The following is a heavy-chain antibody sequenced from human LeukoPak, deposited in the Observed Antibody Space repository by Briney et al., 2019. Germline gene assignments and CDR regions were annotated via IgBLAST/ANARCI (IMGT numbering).Heavy chain of an antibody. D-gene: IGHD1-7*01. J-gene: IGHJ4*02. V-gene: IGHV1-18*01. CDR1: GYTFTNYG. Sequence: GASVKVSCKASGYTFTNYGISWVRQAPGQGLEWMGWISAYNGNTRYAQKLQGRVTLTTDTSTSTACMELRSLRFDDTAVYYCARSPGTTGGDFAYWSQGTLVTVSS. CDR2: ISAYNGNT. CDR3: ARSPGTTGGDFAY.